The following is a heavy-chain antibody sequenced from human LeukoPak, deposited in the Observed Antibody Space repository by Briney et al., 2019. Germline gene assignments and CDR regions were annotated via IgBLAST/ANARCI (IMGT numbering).Heavy chain of an antibody. CDR2: IIPIFGTA. D-gene: IGHD3-22*01. CDR1: GGTFSSYA. CDR3: ARETITYYYDSGRFAFDI. Sequence: SVKVSCKASGGTFSSYAISWVRQAPGQGLEWMGGIIPIFGTANYAQKFQGRVTITADESTRTAYMELSSLRSEDTAVYYCARETITYYYDSGRFAFDIWGQGTMVTVSS. J-gene: IGHJ3*02. V-gene: IGHV1-69*01.